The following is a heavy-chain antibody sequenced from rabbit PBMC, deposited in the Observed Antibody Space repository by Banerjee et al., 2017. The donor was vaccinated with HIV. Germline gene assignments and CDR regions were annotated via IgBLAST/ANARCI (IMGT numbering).Heavy chain of an antibody. Sequence: QSLEESGGDLVKPGASLTLTCTASGFSLSSRHYMCWVRQAPGKGLEWIACIYAGDDSTYYASWAKGRFTISKTSSTTVTLQMTSLTAADTATYFCARGPTGHAGYGYAGTRLDLWGPGTLVTVS. J-gene: IGHJ3*01. D-gene: IGHD6-1*01. CDR2: IYAGDDST. CDR1: GFSLSSRHY. V-gene: IGHV1S40*01. CDR3: ARGPTGHAGYGYAGTRLDL.